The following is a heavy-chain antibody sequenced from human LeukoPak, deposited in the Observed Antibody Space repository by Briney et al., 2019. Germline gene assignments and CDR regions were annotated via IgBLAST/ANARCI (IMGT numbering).Heavy chain of an antibody. Sequence: SQTLFLTCAVSGGSISSGGYSWSWIRQPPGKGLEWIGYIYHSGSTYYNPSLKSRVTISVDRSKNQFSLKLSSVTAADTAVYYCARDRIVVVPAADYYYYYGMDVWGQGTTVTVSS. CDR2: IYHSGST. D-gene: IGHD2-2*01. V-gene: IGHV4-30-2*01. CDR3: ARDRIVVVPAADYYYYYGMDV. J-gene: IGHJ6*02. CDR1: GGSISSGGYS.